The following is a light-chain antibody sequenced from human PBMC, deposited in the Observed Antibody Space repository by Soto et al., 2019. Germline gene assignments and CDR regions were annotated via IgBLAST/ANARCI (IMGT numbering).Light chain of an antibody. J-gene: IGLJ2*01. CDR3: SSYTSSNTLL. CDR1: SSDVGGYNY. Sequence: QSALTQPASVSGSPGQSITISCTGTSSDVGGYNYVSWYQQYPGKAPKVMIYEVTNRPSGVSNRFSGSRSGNTASPTISGLQAEDEADYYCSSYTSSNTLLFGGGTKLTVL. V-gene: IGLV2-14*01. CDR2: EVT.